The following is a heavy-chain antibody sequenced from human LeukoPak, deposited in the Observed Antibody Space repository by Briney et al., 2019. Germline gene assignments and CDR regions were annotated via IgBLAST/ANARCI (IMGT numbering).Heavy chain of an antibody. CDR2: ISGGAYSE. V-gene: IGHV3-23*01. D-gene: IGHD5-18*01. J-gene: IGHJ4*02. CDR1: GFTFSSYA. CDR3: AKDGGYSYGRSIDY. Sequence: PGGSLRLSCAASGFTFSSYAMSWVRQAPGKGLEWVSAISGGAYSEYYADSVKGRFTISRDNSKNTLYLQMNSLRAEDTAVYCCAKDGGYSYGRSIDYWGQGTLVTVSS.